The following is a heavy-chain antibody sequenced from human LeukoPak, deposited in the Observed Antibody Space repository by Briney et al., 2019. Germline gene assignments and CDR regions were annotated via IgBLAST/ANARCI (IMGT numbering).Heavy chain of an antibody. CDR2: IYYSGST. CDR1: GGSISSYY. Sequence: PSETLSLTCTVSGGSISSYYWNWIQQPPGKGLEWIGYIYYSGSTNYNPSLKSRVTISVDTSKNQFSLRLSSVTAADTAVYYCARGLSGYSYGYYFDYWGQGTLFTVSS. D-gene: IGHD5-18*01. J-gene: IGHJ4*02. CDR3: ARGLSGYSYGYYFDY. V-gene: IGHV4-59*01.